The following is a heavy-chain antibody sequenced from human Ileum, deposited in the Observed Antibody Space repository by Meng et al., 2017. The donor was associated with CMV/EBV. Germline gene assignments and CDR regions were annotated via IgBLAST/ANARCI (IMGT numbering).Heavy chain of an antibody. V-gene: IGHV4-34*01. J-gene: IGHJ4*02. D-gene: IGHD3-10*01. CDR2: ITHSGRT. CDR1: GGSFTGYY. CDR3: ARGLASGWPDY. Sequence: QVPLQQWGAGLLKPSETLSRTCAVFGGSFTGYYWSWFRQSPGKGLEWIGEITHSGRTSYNLSLKSRVTISVDMSKYQFSLKLTSVTAADTAIYYCARGLASGWPDYWGQGTLVTVSS.